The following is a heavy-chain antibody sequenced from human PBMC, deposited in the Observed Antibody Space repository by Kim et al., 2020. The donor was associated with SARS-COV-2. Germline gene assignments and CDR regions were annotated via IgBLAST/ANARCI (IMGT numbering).Heavy chain of an antibody. Sequence: SETLSLTCTVSGGSISSGGYYWSWIRQHPGKGLEWIGYIYYSGSTYYNPSLKSRVTISVDTSKNQFSLKLSSVTAADTAVYYCARARDCSSTSCQLTNYYYYGMDVWGQGTTVTVSS. J-gene: IGHJ6*02. CDR3: ARARDCSSTSCQLTNYYYYGMDV. CDR1: GGSISSGGYY. V-gene: IGHV4-31*03. CDR2: IYYSGST. D-gene: IGHD2-2*01.